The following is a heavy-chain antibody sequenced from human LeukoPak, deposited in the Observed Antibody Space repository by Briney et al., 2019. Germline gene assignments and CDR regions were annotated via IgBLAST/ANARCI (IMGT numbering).Heavy chain of an antibody. CDR3: ARDPSPGAKWEPSGAPSGY. D-gene: IGHD1-26*01. CDR1: GFTFSSYS. CDR2: ISSSSSTI. Sequence: PGGSLRLSCAASGFTFSSYSMNWVRQAPGKGLEWVSYISSSSSTIYYADSVKGRFTISRDNAKNSLYLQMNSLRAEDTAVYYCARDPSPGAKWEPSGAPSGYWGQGTLVTVSS. J-gene: IGHJ4*02. V-gene: IGHV3-48*04.